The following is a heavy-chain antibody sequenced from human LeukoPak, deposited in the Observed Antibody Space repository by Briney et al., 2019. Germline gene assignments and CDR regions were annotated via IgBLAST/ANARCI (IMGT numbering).Heavy chain of an antibody. D-gene: IGHD3-22*01. J-gene: IGHJ4*02. CDR3: AKDMAFRSTMIVVVIKGGLDY. Sequence: PGGSLRLSCAASGFTFSSYGMHWVRQAPGKGLEWVAFIRYDGSNKYYADSVKGRFTISRDNSKNTLYLQMNSLRAEDTAVYYCAKDMAFRSTMIVVVIKGGLDYWGQGTLVTVSS. V-gene: IGHV3-30*02. CDR2: IRYDGSNK. CDR1: GFTFSSYG.